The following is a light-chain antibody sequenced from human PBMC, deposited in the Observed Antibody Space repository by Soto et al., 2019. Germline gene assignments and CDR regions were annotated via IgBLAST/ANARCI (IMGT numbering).Light chain of an antibody. Sequence: QSALTQPRSVSGSPGQSVTISCTGTSSDVGGYNYVSWYQQHPGKAPKLMIYDVSKRPSGVPDRFSGSKSGNTASLTISGLQVEDEADYYCCSYAGSYKVFGTGTKVTVL. CDR2: DVS. CDR1: SSDVGGYNY. J-gene: IGLJ1*01. CDR3: CSYAGSYKV. V-gene: IGLV2-11*01.